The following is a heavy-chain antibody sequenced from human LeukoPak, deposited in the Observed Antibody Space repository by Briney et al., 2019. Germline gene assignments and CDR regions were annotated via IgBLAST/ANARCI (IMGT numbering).Heavy chain of an antibody. J-gene: IGHJ4*02. D-gene: IGHD6-13*01. CDR2: IYYSGST. CDR1: GGSISSSSYY. CDR3: ARRFTVAAAGVPFDY. V-gene: IGHV4-39*07. Sequence: SETLSLTCTVSGGSISSSSYYWGWIRQPPGKGLEWIGSIYYSGSTYYNPSLKSRVTISVDRSKNQFSLKLSSVTAADTAVYYCARRFTVAAAGVPFDYWGQGTLVTVSS.